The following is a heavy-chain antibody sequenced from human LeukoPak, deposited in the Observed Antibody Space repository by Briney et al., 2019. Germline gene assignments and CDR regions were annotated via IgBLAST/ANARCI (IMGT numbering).Heavy chain of an antibody. Sequence: PGGSLRLSCAASGFTFSSYSMNWVRRAPGKGLEWVSSISSSSSYIYYADSVKGRFTISRDNAKNSLYLQMNSLRAEDTAVYYCARESSVVRGVITDFDYWGQGTLVTVSS. V-gene: IGHV3-21*01. CDR3: ARESSVVRGVITDFDY. CDR2: ISSSSSYI. J-gene: IGHJ4*02. CDR1: GFTFSSYS. D-gene: IGHD3-10*01.